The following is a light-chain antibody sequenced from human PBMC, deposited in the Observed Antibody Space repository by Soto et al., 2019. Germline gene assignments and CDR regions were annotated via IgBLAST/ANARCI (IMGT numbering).Light chain of an antibody. CDR2: GGS. J-gene: IGKJ2*01. CDR1: QSLSSYF. V-gene: IGKV3-20*01. CDR3: QQFGSSPYT. Sequence: EIVLTQSPGTLSLSPGERATLSCRASQSLSSYFLAWYQQKPGQAPRLLMYGGSRRAAGIPDRFSGSGSGTDFTLTISRLEPEDFAVYYCQQFGSSPYTFGQGTKLEIK.